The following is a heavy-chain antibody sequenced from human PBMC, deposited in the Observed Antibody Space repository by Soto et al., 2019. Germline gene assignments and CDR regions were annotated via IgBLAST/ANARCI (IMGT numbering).Heavy chain of an antibody. CDR1: GGSISSGGYY. V-gene: IGHV4-31*03. CDR2: IYYSGST. J-gene: IGHJ4*02. Sequence: QVQLQESGPGLVKPSQTLSLTCTVSGGSISSGGYYWSWIRQHPGKGLEWIGYIYYSGSTYYNPSLQSRVTIAVDTSKNQFSLKLSSVTAADTAVYYCARSRRTPRVYFDYWGQGTLVTVSS. CDR3: ARSRRTPRVYFDY.